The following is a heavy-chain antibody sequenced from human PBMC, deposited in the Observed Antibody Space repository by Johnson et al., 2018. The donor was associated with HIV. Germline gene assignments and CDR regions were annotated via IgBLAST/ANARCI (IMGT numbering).Heavy chain of an antibody. Sequence: VQLVESGGGVVRPGGSLRLSCAVSGFTFDDYGMNWVRQAPGKGLEWVSGLNWNGGYAAYADSVKGRFTISRDNAKNSLYLHMNSLRADDTAVYYCAGGRNGRNAFDIWGQGTMVTVSS. J-gene: IGHJ3*02. CDR3: AGGRNGRNAFDI. V-gene: IGHV3-20*04. CDR1: GFTFDDYG. CDR2: LNWNGGYA. D-gene: IGHD2-8*01.